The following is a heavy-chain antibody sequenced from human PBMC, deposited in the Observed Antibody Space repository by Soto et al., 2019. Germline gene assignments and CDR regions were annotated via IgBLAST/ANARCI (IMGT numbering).Heavy chain of an antibody. CDR1: GGTFSSYT. J-gene: IGHJ3*02. V-gene: IGHV1-69*08. D-gene: IGHD2-15*01. CDR2: IIPILGIA. CDR3: ARDPLYCSGGSCYSGAFDI. Sequence: QVQLVQSGAEVKKPGSSVKVSCKASGGTFSSYTISWVRQAPGQGLEWMGRIIPILGIANYAQKFQGRVTITADKSTSTAYMELSSLRSEDTAVYYCARDPLYCSGGSCYSGAFDIWGQGTMATVSS.